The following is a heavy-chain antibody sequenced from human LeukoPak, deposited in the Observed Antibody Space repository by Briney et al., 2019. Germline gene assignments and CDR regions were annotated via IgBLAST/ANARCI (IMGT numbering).Heavy chain of an antibody. CDR2: IKQDGSEK. CDR3: AREGIAAAQIT. J-gene: IGHJ4*02. Sequence: PGGSLRLSCAASGFTFSSYWMSWVRQAPGKGLEWVANIKQDGSEKYYVDSVKGRFTISRDNAKNSLYLQMNSLRAENPAVYYCAREGIAAAQITWGQGTLVTVSS. V-gene: IGHV3-7*01. D-gene: IGHD6-13*01. CDR1: GFTFSSYW.